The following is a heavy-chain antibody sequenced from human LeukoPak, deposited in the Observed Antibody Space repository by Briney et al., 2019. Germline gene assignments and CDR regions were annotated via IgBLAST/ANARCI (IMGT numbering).Heavy chain of an antibody. CDR2: ISYDGSNK. D-gene: IGHD1-26*01. J-gene: IGHJ4*02. V-gene: IGHV3-30*19. CDR1: GFTFSSYG. CDR3: ARDQGGSYEVVYYFDY. Sequence: GGSLRLSCAASGFTFSSYGMHWVRQAPGKGLEWVAVISYDGSNKYYADSVKGRFTISRDNSKNTLYLQMNSLRAEDTAVYYCARDQGGSYEVVYYFDYWGQGTLVTVSS.